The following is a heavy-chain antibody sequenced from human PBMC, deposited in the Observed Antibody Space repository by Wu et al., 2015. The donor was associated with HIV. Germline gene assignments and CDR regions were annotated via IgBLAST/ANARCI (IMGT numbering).Heavy chain of an antibody. J-gene: IGHJ6*02. CDR2: INPTSGST. CDR1: GYTFTSYY. CDR3: ARSKARYYYDSSGYYSQNYYYYGMDV. V-gene: IGHV1-46*01. Sequence: QVQLVHSGAEVKKPGASVKVSCTASGYTFTSYYLHWVRQAPGQGLEWMAIINPTSGSTSFAQKFQGRVTMTRDTSTSTVYMELSSLRSEDTAVYYCARSKARYYYDSSGYYSQNYYYYGMDVWGQG. D-gene: IGHD3-22*01.